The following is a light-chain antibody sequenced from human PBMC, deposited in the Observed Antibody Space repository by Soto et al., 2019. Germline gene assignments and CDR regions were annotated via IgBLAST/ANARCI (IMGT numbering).Light chain of an antibody. CDR2: GPS. V-gene: IGKV3-20*01. CDR1: QSISSSY. Sequence: EIVLTQSPGTLSLSPGERATLSCRASQSISSSYLAWYQQKPGQAPSLLIYGPSRRATGIPDRFSVSGSGTDFTLTISRLEPEDFAVYYCQQYGSWTFGQGTKVDIK. CDR3: QQYGSWT. J-gene: IGKJ1*01.